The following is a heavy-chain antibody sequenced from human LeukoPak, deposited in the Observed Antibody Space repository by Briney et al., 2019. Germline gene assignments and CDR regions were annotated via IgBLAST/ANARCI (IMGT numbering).Heavy chain of an antibody. CDR2: IIPILGIA. D-gene: IGHD3-22*01. CDR3: ARDQGYYYDSSGYAFDI. Sequence: GASVKVSCKASGGTFSSYAISWVRQAPGQGLEWMGRIIPILGIANYAQKFQGRVTITADKSTSTAYMGLSSLRSEDTAVYYCARDQGYYYDSSGYAFDIWGQGTMVTVSS. J-gene: IGHJ3*02. V-gene: IGHV1-69*04. CDR1: GGTFSSYA.